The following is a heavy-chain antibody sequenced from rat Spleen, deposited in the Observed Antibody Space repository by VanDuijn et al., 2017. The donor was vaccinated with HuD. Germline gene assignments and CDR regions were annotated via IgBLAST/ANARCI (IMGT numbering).Heavy chain of an antibody. J-gene: IGHJ2*01. CDR2: INSAGTT. V-gene: IGHV3-3*01. CDR1: GHSITSSYR. Sequence: ELQLQESGPGPVKVSESLSLTCSVTGHSITSSYRWNWIRKFPGNKLEWMGYINSAGTTNYNPSLKSRISITRDTSKNQFFLQVNSVSSEETATYYGARQRQQLYNWYFDFWGQGVIVTVSS. D-gene: IGHD1-2*01. CDR3: ARQRQQLYNWYFDF.